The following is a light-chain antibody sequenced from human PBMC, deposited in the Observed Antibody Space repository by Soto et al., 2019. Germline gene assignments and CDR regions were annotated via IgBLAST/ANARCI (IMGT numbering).Light chain of an antibody. Sequence: AILMTQSPSSLSASVGDRVTITCRASQDIRSVLGWYQQKPGKAPKVLISSASSLQSGVPSRFSGSGSGTDFTLTISRLQPEDFATYYCLQHYNYPWTFGQGTKVEIK. V-gene: IGKV1-6*01. J-gene: IGKJ1*01. CDR1: QDIRSV. CDR3: LQHYNYPWT. CDR2: SAS.